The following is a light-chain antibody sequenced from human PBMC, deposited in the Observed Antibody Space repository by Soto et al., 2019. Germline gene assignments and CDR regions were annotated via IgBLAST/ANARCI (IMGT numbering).Light chain of an antibody. CDR2: AAS. J-gene: IGKJ2*01. CDR3: QQSYSTPRYT. Sequence: DIQMTQSPSSLSASVGDRVTITCRASQSLRSYLNWYQQKPGKAPKLLIYAASSLQSGVPSRFSGSGSGTDFTLTISSLQPEDFATYYCQQSYSTPRYTFGQGTKLEIK. V-gene: IGKV1-39*01. CDR1: QSLRSY.